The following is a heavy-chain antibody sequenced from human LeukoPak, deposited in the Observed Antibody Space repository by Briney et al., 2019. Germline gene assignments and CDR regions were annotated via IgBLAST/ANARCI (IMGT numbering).Heavy chain of an antibody. CDR1: GFTFADDA. CDR2: ISWNSGSI. D-gene: IGHD2-15*01. CDR3: AKTTGPYCSGGSCYNDY. V-gene: IGHV3-9*01. J-gene: IGHJ4*02. Sequence: PWRSLRLSCAASGFTFADDAMHWVRQAPGKGLEWVSGISWNSGSIGYADSVKGRFTISRDNAKNSLYLQMNSLRAEDTALYYCAKTTGPYCSGGSCYNDYWGQGTLVTVSS.